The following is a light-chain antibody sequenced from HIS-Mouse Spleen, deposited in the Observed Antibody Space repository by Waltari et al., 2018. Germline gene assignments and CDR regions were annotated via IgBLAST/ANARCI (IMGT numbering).Light chain of an antibody. CDR2: GAS. CDR1: QSVSSSY. CDR3: QQYGSSPPLT. V-gene: IGKV3-20*01. Sequence: EIVLTQSPGTLSLSPGERATLPCRASQSVSSSYLAWDQQKPGQAPRLLIYGASSRAPGIPDRFSGSGSGTDFTLTISRLEPEDFAVYYCQQYGSSPPLTFGGGTKVEIK. J-gene: IGKJ4*01.